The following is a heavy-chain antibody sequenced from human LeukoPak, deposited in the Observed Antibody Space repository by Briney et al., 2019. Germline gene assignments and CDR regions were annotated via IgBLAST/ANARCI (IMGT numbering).Heavy chain of an antibody. CDR2: ISYDGSNK. D-gene: IGHD1-26*01. CDR1: GFTFSSYA. J-gene: IGHJ4*02. CDR3: ARDPSYSGSYFRGDY. Sequence: PGGSLRLSCAASGFTFSSYAMHWVRQAPGKGLEWVAVISYDGSNKYYADSVKGRFTISRDNSKNTLYLQMNSLRAEDTAVYYCARDPSYSGSYFRGDYWGQGTLVTVSS. V-gene: IGHV3-30-3*01.